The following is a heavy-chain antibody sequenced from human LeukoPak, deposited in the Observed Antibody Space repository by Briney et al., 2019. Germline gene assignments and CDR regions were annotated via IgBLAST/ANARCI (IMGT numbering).Heavy chain of an antibody. Sequence: SETLSLTCTVSGGSISSSSYYWGWIRQPPGKGLEWIGEINHSGSTNYNPSLKSRVTISVDTSKNQFSLKLSSVTAADTAVYYCARGLGSRFWVVVPAAISKIAWFDPWGQGTLVTVSS. CDR2: INHSGST. CDR3: ARGLGSRFWVVVPAAISKIAWFDP. CDR1: GGSISSSSYY. J-gene: IGHJ5*02. V-gene: IGHV4-39*07. D-gene: IGHD2-2*01.